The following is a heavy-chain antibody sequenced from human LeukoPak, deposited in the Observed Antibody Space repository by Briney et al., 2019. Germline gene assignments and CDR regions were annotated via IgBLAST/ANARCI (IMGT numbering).Heavy chain of an antibody. J-gene: IGHJ4*02. V-gene: IGHV3-9*03. CDR1: GFTFDDYA. D-gene: IGHD5-12*01. CDR3: PKDSGYSGYDYLDY. Sequence: GGSLRLSCAASGFTFDDYAMHWVRQAPGKGLEWVSGISWNSGSIGYADSVKGRFTISRDNAKNSLYLQMNSLRAEDMALYYCPKDSGYSGYDYLDYWGQGTLVTVSS. CDR2: ISWNSGSI.